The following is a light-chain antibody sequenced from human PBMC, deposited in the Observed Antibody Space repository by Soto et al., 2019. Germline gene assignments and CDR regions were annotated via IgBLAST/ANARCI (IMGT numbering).Light chain of an antibody. CDR3: AAWDDSLNGVI. CDR1: SSNIGSNT. Sequence: QSVLTQPPSASGTPGQRVTISCSGSSSNIGSNTVNWYQQLPGTAPKLLIYSNNHRPSGVPDRFSGSKSGTSASLAISGLQSEDEADYYCAAWDDSLNGVIFGGGTKVT. CDR2: SNN. V-gene: IGLV1-44*01. J-gene: IGLJ2*01.